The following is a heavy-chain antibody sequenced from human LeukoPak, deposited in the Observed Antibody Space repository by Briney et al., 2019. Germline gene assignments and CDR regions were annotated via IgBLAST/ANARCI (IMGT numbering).Heavy chain of an antibody. CDR2: IIPIFGTA. CDR1: GGTFSSYA. Sequence: SVKVSCKASGGTFSSYAISWVRQAPGQGLEWMGGIIPIFGTANYAQKFQGRVTITADKSTSTAYMELSSLRSDDTAVYYCARERYYDILTGRFDPWGQGTLVTVSS. D-gene: IGHD3-9*01. V-gene: IGHV1-69*06. J-gene: IGHJ5*02. CDR3: ARERYYDILTGRFDP.